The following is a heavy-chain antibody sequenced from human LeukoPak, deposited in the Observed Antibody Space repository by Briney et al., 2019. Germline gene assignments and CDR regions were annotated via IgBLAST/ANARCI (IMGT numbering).Heavy chain of an antibody. CDR2: ISGSGGST. CDR1: GFTFSSYA. D-gene: IGHD6-13*01. V-gene: IGHV3-23*01. Sequence: GGSLRLSCAASGFTFSSYAMSWVRQAPGKGLEWVSAISGSGGSTYYADSVKGRFTISRDNAKNSLYLQMNSLRAEDTAVYYCARERIAAVDYWGQGTLVTVSS. CDR3: ARERIAAVDY. J-gene: IGHJ4*02.